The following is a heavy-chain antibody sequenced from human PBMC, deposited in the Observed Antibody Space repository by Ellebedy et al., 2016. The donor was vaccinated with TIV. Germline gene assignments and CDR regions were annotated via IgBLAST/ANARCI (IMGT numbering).Heavy chain of an antibody. CDR2: MNQGGSQN. CDR3: ARDGSYGDYLFPAHAFEI. V-gene: IGHV3-7*01. CDR1: GFTFSSYW. D-gene: IGHD4-17*01. J-gene: IGHJ3*02. Sequence: GGSLRLSCVVSGFTFSSYWMSWVRQAPGKGLEWVANMNQGGSQNYYVDSVKGRFTISRDNAKHSLFLQMNSLSAEDTAVYYCARDGSYGDYLFPAHAFEIWGQGTVVTVSS.